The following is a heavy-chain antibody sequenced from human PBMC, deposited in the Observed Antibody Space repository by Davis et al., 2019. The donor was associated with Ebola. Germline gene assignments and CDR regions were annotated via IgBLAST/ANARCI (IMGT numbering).Heavy chain of an antibody. Sequence: PSETLSLTCAVYGGSFSGYYWSWIRQPPGKGLEWIGEINHSGSTNYNPSLKSRVTISVDTSKNQFSLKLSSVTAADTAVYYCARDPLYWGQGTLVTVSS. CDR2: INHSGST. CDR1: GGSFSGYY. V-gene: IGHV4-34*01. CDR3: ARDPLY. J-gene: IGHJ4*02.